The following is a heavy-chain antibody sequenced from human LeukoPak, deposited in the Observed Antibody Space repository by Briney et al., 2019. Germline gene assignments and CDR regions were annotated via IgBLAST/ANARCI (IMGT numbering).Heavy chain of an antibody. CDR2: ISYSGTT. J-gene: IGHJ4*02. Sequence: ASETLSLTCIVSDGSISSSVYYWGWLRQPPGKGLEWIVSISYSGTTYYSPSLKSRVTISVDTSKSQFSLKLSSVTAADTAVYYCARQVAARPEYFDYWGQGTLVTVSS. CDR3: ARQVAARPEYFDY. CDR1: DGSISSSVYY. V-gene: IGHV4-39*01. D-gene: IGHD6-6*01.